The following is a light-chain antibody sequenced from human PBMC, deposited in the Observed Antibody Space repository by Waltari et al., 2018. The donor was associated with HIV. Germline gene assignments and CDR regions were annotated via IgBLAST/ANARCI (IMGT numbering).Light chain of an antibody. J-gene: IGLJ2*01. Sequence: QSALTQPPSVSGSPGPSVTISCAGNHSAVGGCHRGCWYQPPPGTAPKLLIYEVTNRPSGVPGRFSASKSGTTASLTIAGLQAGDEGDYYCSSYSATNTVVFGGGTKLTVL. CDR2: EVT. V-gene: IGLV2-18*02. CDR1: HSAVGGCHR. CDR3: SSYSATNTVV.